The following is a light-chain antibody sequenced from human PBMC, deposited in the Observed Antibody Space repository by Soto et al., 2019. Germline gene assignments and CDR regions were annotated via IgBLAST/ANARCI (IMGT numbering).Light chain of an antibody. V-gene: IGKV3-20*01. CDR3: QQYGGSPYT. CDR1: QSVSSSY. Sequence: EIVLTQSPGTLSLSPGERATLSCRASQSVSSSYLAWYQQKPGQAPRLPIYDASSRATGIPDRFSGGGSGTEFTLTISRLEPEDFAVYYCQQYGGSPYTFGQGTKLEIK. J-gene: IGKJ2*01. CDR2: DAS.